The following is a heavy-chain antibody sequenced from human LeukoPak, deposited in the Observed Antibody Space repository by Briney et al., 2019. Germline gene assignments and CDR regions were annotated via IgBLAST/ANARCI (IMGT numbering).Heavy chain of an antibody. Sequence: GGSLRLSCAASGFTFSSYAMHWVRQAPGKGLEWVAVISYDGSNEYYADSVKGRFTISRDNSKNTLYLQMNSLRAEDTAVYYCALHGGSIWGQGTMVTVSS. V-gene: IGHV3-30*04. D-gene: IGHD6-25*01. CDR2: ISYDGSNE. CDR1: GFTFSSYA. CDR3: ALHGGSI. J-gene: IGHJ3*02.